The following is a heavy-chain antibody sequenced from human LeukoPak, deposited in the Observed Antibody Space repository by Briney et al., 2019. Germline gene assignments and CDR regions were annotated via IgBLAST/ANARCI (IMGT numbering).Heavy chain of an antibody. CDR2: ISSSGSTI. Sequence: GGSLRLSCAASGFTFSSYAMHWVRQAPGKGLEWVSYISSSGSTIYYADSVKGRFTISRDNAKNSLYLQMNSLRAEDTAVYYCASFGGNSAYYYYYMDVWGKGTTVTISS. CDR1: GFTFSSYA. J-gene: IGHJ6*03. V-gene: IGHV3-48*03. CDR3: ASFGGNSAYYYYYMDV. D-gene: IGHD4-23*01.